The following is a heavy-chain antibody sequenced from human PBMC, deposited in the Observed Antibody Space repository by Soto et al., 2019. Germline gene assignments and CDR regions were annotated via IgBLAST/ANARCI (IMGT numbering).Heavy chain of an antibody. J-gene: IGHJ4*02. Sequence: EVQLLESGGGVVQPGGSLRLSCVASGFNFNKFDMAWVRQAAGEGLEWVSGISCCGGTASYADSVKGRFSIARDNSKNAESMNMNSLKVDGTGQEYTAEYDGEQCLRPGLDIWGQGTRVTVS. V-gene: IGHV3-23*01. CDR1: GFNFNKFD. D-gene: IGHD1-1*01. CDR2: ISCCGGTA. CDR3: AEYDGEQCLRPGLDI.